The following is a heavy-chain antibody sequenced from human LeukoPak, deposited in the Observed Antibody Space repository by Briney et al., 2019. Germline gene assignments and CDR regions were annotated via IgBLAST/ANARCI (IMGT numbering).Heavy chain of an antibody. J-gene: IGHJ4*02. CDR3: ARQQDTTAPGY. V-gene: IGHV3-66*04. Sequence: GGSLRLSSAASGVTVRSTYMNWVRQALGKGLEWVSILYSGGNTYYAESVKGRFTISRDNSKRTLYLQMNSLRAEDTAVYYCARQQDTTAPGYWGQGTLVTVSS. D-gene: IGHD5-18*01. CDR1: GVTVRSTY. CDR2: LYSGGNT.